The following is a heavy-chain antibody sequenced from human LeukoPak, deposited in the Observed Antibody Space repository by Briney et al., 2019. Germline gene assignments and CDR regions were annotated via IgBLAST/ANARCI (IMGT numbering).Heavy chain of an antibody. J-gene: IGHJ4*02. CDR2: INSGSTTI. D-gene: IGHD1-26*01. V-gene: IGHV3-48*01. CDR1: GFTFSSYN. Sequence: GGSLRLSCAAFGFTFSSYNMNWVRQAPGKGLEWVSYINSGSTTISYADSVKGRFTISRDNAKNSLYLQMNSLRAEDTAVYYCAREVVGATDLDYWGQGTLITVSS. CDR3: AREVVGATDLDY.